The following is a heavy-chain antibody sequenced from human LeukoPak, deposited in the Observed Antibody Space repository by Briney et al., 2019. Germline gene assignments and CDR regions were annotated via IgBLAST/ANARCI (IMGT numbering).Heavy chain of an antibody. CDR3: AQSLGSGNWIGNWFDP. J-gene: IGHJ5*02. CDR2: IYYTGRT. CDR1: GGSISSSSHS. V-gene: IGHV4-39*01. D-gene: IGHD1-1*01. Sequence: SETLSLTCTVSGGSVSGGSISSSSHSWGWIRQPPGKGLEWTGTIYYTGRTYYNPSLESRLTISVDTSKNQFSLKLTSVTAADTAIYYCAQSLGSGNWIGNWFDPWGQGTLVTVSS.